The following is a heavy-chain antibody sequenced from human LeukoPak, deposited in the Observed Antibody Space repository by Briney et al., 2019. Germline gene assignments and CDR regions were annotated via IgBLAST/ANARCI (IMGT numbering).Heavy chain of an antibody. J-gene: IGHJ4*02. D-gene: IGHD6-13*01. V-gene: IGHV4-39*01. CDR3: VRGYSLDY. CDR1: GGSISSSSYY. CDR2: IYYSGST. Sequence: SETLSLTCTVSGGSISSSSYYWGWIRQPPGKGLEWIGSIYYSGSTYYNPSLKSRVTISVDTSKNQFSLKLSSMTAADTAVYYCVRGYSLDYWGQGTLVTVSS.